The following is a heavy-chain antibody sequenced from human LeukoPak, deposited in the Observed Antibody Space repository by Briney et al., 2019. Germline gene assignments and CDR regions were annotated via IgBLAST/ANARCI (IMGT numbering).Heavy chain of an antibody. CDR1: GITFGNNW. J-gene: IGHJ5*02. CDR3: ARDVPHNWFDT. Sequence: GGSLRLSCAASGITFGNNWMHWVRQGPGKGRVWISRINSNGGGAIYAHSVKGRFTVSRANAKNPLYLQMNSLRAEDAAVYYCARDVPHNWFDTWGQGTLVTVSP. V-gene: IGHV3-74*01. CDR2: INSNGGGA.